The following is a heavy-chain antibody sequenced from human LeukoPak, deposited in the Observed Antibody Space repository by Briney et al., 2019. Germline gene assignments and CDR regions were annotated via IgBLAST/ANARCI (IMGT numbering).Heavy chain of an antibody. J-gene: IGHJ6*03. CDR3: ARASDNWGLGYYYYYYMDV. Sequence: SVKLSCKSSVSTVSSYDINWVRQATGQGLGWMGWMNLNSTNTSDAPKFQGRVTITRNTCISIAYMTLSSLRSEDTAVYYCARASDNWGLGYYYYYYMDVGGKGTTVTVSS. CDR2: MNLNSTNT. CDR1: VSTVSSYD. D-gene: IGHD1-1*01. V-gene: IGHV1-8*03.